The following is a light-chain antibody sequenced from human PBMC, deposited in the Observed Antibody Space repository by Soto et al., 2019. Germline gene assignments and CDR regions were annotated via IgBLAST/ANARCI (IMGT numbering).Light chain of an antibody. V-gene: IGLV1-40*01. CDR3: QSYDRSLSGTV. CDR2: GNN. CDR1: SSNIGAGYD. Sequence: QSVLTQPPSVSGAPGQRVTISRTGSSSNIGAGYDVHWYKQLPGTAPKLLIFGNNNRPSGVPDRFSGSKFGPSASLAITGLQDDDEADYYCQSYDRSLSGTVLGGGTKVTVL. J-gene: IGLJ3*02.